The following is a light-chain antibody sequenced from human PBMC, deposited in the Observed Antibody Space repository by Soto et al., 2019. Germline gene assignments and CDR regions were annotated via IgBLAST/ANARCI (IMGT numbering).Light chain of an antibody. CDR2: AAS. J-gene: IGKJ1*01. CDR3: QPVYDFPLET. Sequence: DIQMTQTKRSVSASVGERVTSACRAGQSISIYLNWYQQKPGKAPKVLIYAASSLQSGVPPRFSGSGSGTAFTLTISCLHPEDFGIYFCQPVYDFPLETFGQGTKVDI. CDR1: QSISIY. V-gene: IGKV1-39*01.